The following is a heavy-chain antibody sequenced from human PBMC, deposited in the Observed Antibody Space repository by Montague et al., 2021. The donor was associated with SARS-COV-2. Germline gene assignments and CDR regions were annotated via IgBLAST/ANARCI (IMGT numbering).Heavy chain of an antibody. CDR3: ARGFDI. CDR1: GGSISRSTSS. J-gene: IGHJ3*02. V-gene: IGHV4-39*07. Sequence: SETLSLTCTVSGGSISRSTSSWAWIRQPPGKGLEWIGSISYTGSTYYNPSLKSRVTISVDTSKNQFSLKLSSVTAADTAVYYCARGFDIWGQGTMVTVSS. CDR2: ISYTGST.